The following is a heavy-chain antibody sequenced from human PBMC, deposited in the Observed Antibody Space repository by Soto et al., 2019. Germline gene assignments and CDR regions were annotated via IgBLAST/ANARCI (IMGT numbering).Heavy chain of an antibody. CDR1: GGSFSGYY. D-gene: IGHD3-9*01. CDR2: INHSGNT. Sequence: PAETLSLTCAVYGGSFSGYYWGWIRQPPGKGLEWIGEINHSGNTNYNPSLKSRVTISVDKSKNQFSLKLSSVTAADTAVYDCASQGLPYFDWSPTPLYYMDVWGKGTTVTVSS. V-gene: IGHV4-34*01. J-gene: IGHJ6*03. CDR3: ASQGLPYFDWSPTPLYYMDV.